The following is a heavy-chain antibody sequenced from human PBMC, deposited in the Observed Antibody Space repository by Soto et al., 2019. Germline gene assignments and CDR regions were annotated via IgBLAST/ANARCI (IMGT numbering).Heavy chain of an antibody. Sequence: QEQLVESGGGVVKPGGSLRLSCTASGFSFSDYYMSWIREAPGKGLECIAYISSSGNSINYADSVKGRFTVSRDNAKNSLYLHMNSLTAEDTAMYYCVRDDDYGGTNNWFDPWGQGTLVTVSS. V-gene: IGHV3-11*01. J-gene: IGHJ5*02. D-gene: IGHD4-17*01. CDR1: GFSFSDYY. CDR3: VRDDDYGGTNNWFDP. CDR2: ISSSGNSI.